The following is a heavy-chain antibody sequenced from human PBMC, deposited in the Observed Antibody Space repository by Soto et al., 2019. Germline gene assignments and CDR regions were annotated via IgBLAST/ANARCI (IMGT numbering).Heavy chain of an antibody. CDR2: IYYTGIT. D-gene: IGHD6-19*01. CDR1: GGSISSSSYY. J-gene: IGHJ4*02. Sequence: TLSLTCTVSGGSISSSSYYWGWIRQPPGKGLEWIGSIYYTGITHYNPSLKSRATISIDTPKNQFSLNLNSVTATDTAVYYCARPARQDTVAGNYWGQGTLVTVSS. V-gene: IGHV4-39*01. CDR3: ARPARQDTVAGNY.